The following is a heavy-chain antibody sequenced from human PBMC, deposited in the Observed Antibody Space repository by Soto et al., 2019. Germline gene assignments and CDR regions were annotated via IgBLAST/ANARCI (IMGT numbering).Heavy chain of an antibody. D-gene: IGHD3-3*01. CDR3: VRDFGWYFRSGYMDV. J-gene: IGHJ6*03. Sequence: AGGALRPSCGGSGVDFSSYSMNWGRQAPGKGLEWVSSINEDSSYIYYAHSLRGRFTISRDNAKESLYLQMNSLRAEDTAVYYCVRDFGWYFRSGYMDVWGDGATVTVSS. CDR2: INEDSSYI. V-gene: IGHV3-21*01. CDR1: GVDFSSYS.